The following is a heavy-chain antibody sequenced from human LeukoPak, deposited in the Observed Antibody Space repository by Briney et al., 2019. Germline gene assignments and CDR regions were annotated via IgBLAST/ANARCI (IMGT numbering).Heavy chain of an antibody. CDR2: IYYSGST. CDR1: GGSISSYY. CDR3: ARGRGPFDY. V-gene: IGHV4-59*01. J-gene: IGHJ4*02. Sequence: SETLSLTCTVSGGSISSYYWSWIRQPPGKGLEWIGYIYYSGSTNYNPSLKSRVTISVDTSKNQFSLKLSSVTAADTAAYYCARGRGPFDYWGQGTLVTVSS.